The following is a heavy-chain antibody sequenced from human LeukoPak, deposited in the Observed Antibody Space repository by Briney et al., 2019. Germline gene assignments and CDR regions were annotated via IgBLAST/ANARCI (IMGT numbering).Heavy chain of an antibody. J-gene: IGHJ4*02. CDR2: IYPGDSDT. Sequence: GESLKISCKGSGYSFTSYWIGWVRQMPGKGLEWMGIIYPGDSDTRYSPSFQGQVTISADKSISTAYLQWSSLKASDTAMYYCARMPDYYDSSGYYSSFDYWGQGTLVTVSS. CDR1: GYSFTSYW. D-gene: IGHD3-22*01. CDR3: ARMPDYYDSSGYYSSFDY. V-gene: IGHV5-51*01.